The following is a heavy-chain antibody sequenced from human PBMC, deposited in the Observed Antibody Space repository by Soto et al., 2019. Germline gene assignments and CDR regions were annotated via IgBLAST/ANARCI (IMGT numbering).Heavy chain of an antibody. CDR2: INAGNGNT. Sequence: ASVKVSCKASGYTFTSYAMHWVRQAPGQRLEWMGWINAGNGNTKYSQKFQGRVTITRDTSASTAYMELSSLRSEDTAVYYCARGPMRSKNNFFVDYIQATRPFDYWGQGILVTVSS. D-gene: IGHD4-4*01. CDR1: GYTFTSYA. CDR3: ARGPMRSKNNFFVDYIQATRPFDY. J-gene: IGHJ4*02. V-gene: IGHV1-3*01.